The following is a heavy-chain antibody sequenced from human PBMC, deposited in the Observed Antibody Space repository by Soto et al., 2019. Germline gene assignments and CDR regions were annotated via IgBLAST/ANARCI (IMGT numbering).Heavy chain of an antibody. D-gene: IGHD2-15*01. CDR1: GYTFTSYG. V-gene: IGHV1-18*01. CDR3: ARANVVVVAATHRADYYGMDV. J-gene: IGHJ6*02. CDR2: ISAYNGNT. Sequence: QVQLVQSGAEVKKPGASVKVSCKASGYTFTSYGLSWVRQAPGQGLEWMGWISAYNGNTNYAQKLQGRVTMTTDTATSTAYMELRSLRSDDTAVYYCARANVVVVAATHRADYYGMDVWGQGTTVTVSS.